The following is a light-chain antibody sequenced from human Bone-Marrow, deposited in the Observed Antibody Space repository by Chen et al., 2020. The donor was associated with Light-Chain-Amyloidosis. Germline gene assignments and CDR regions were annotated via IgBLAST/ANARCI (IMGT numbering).Light chain of an antibody. CDR2: RDT. Sequence: SYELTQPPSVSVSPGQTARITCSGDDLPTKYAYWYQQKSGQAPVLVIHRDTERPSGISERFSGSSSGTTDTLTISGVQAEDEADDHCQSADSSGTYEVIFGGGTKLTVL. CDR1: DLPTKY. J-gene: IGLJ2*01. V-gene: IGLV3-25*03. CDR3: QSADSSGTYEVI.